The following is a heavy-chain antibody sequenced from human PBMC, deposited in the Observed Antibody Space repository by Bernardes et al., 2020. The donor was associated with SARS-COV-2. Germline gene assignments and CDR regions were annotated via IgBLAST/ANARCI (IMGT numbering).Heavy chain of an antibody. V-gene: IGHV3-21*01. J-gene: IGHJ6*02. CDR1: GFTFSSYS. CDR3: ARDLCSTSCYYYYYGMDV. CDR2: ISSSSSYI. D-gene: IGHD2-2*01. Sequence: GGSLRLSCAASGFTFSSYSMNWVRQAPGKGLEWVSSISSSSSYIYYADSVKGRFTISRDNAKNSLYLQMNSLRAEDTAVYYCARDLCSTSCYYYYYGMDVWGQGTTVTVSS.